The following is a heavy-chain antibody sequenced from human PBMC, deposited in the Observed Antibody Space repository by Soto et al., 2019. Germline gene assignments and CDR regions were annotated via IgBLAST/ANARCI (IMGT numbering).Heavy chain of an antibody. J-gene: IGHJ5*02. CDR3: ARVNDFWTGYYSTNWFDP. D-gene: IGHD3-3*01. Sequence: QPGGSLRLSCAASGFTFSSYWMSWVRQAPGKGLEWVANIKQDGSEKYYVDSVKGRFTISRDNAKNQFSLKLSSVTAADTAVYYCARVNDFWTGYYSTNWFDPWGQGTLVTVSS. V-gene: IGHV3-7*04. CDR1: GFTFSSYW. CDR2: IKQDGSEK.